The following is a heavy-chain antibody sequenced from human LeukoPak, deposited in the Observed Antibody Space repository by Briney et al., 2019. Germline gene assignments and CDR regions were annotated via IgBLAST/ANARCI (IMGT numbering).Heavy chain of an antibody. CDR2: ISGSGGST. Sequence: TGGSLRLSCAASGFTFSSYAMSWVRQAPGKGLEWVSAISGSGGSTYYADSVKGRFTISRDNSKNTLYLQMNSLRAEDTAVYYCVNQWLAGRSQFDYWGQGTLVTVSS. CDR1: GFTFSSYA. D-gene: IGHD6-19*01. CDR3: VNQWLAGRSQFDY. J-gene: IGHJ4*02. V-gene: IGHV3-23*01.